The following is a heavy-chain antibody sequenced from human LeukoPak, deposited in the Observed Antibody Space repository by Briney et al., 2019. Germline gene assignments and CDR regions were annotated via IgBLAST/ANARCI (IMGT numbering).Heavy chain of an antibody. CDR3: AAYCSGGSCYSDSDY. CDR1: GGSISSYY. D-gene: IGHD2-15*01. Sequence: SETLSLTCTVSGGSISSYYWSWIRQPPGKGLEWIGSIYHSGSTYYNPSLKSRVTISVDTSKNQFSLKLSSVTAADTAVYYCAAYCSGGSCYSDSDYWGQGTLVTVSS. CDR2: IYHSGST. J-gene: IGHJ4*02. V-gene: IGHV4-59*04.